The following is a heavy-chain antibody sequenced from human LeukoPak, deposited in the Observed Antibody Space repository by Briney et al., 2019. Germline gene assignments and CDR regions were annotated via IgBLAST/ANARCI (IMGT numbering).Heavy chain of an antibody. D-gene: IGHD2-8*01. CDR1: GGSINSYY. CDR2: IYYSGST. CDR3: TYGGMVSGDY. V-gene: IGHV4-59*01. J-gene: IGHJ4*01. Sequence: SETLSLTCTVSGGSINSYYWSWIRQPPGKGLEWIGYIYYSGSTNYNPSLKSRVTISRDTSKNQFSLKLRSLTAADTAVYYCTYGGMVSGDYWGHGTLVTVSS.